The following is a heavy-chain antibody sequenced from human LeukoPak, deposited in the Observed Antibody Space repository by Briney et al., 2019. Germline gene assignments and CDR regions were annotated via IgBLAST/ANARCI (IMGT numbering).Heavy chain of an antibody. V-gene: IGHV3-74*01. CDR1: GFPYSQYW. Sequence: GGSLRLSCAASGFPYSQYWMLWARQAPGKGLESVSRINTDGTVTTYADSVKGRFTVSRYNDDNTMFLQMNSVRDEDTARYCCAKKLWLALQPDGWGQGTPVTVSS. CDR3: AKKLWLALQPDG. CDR2: INTDGTVT. D-gene: IGHD6-19*01. J-gene: IGHJ6*02.